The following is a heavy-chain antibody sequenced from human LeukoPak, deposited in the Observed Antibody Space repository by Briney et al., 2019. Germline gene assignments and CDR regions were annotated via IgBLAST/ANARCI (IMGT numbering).Heavy chain of an antibody. D-gene: IGHD1-26*01. CDR1: GFTFSRYS. V-gene: IGHV4-59*12. J-gene: IGHJ3*02. Sequence: GSLRLSCAASGFTFSRYSMNWVRQAPGKGLEWIGNIFYSGSTYYSPSLKSRVTISLDTSRNQFSLKLNSVTAADTAVYYCAKSNGYGIVDIWGQGTMVTVSS. CDR3: AKSNGYGIVDI. CDR2: IFYSGST.